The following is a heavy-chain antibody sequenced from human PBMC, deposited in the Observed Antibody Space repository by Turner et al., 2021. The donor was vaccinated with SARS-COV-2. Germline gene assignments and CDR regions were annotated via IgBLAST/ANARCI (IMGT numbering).Heavy chain of an antibody. V-gene: IGHV3-9*01. Sequence: EVQLVESGGGLVQPVSSLRLSCAASGFTFHDYAMHWVRQAPGKSLEWVSGINWNSGSIGYADSVKGRFTISRDNAKNALYLQMSNLGPEDTAFYYCVKDQKQWLVYLAYWGQGTLVTVSS. J-gene: IGHJ4*02. CDR2: INWNSGSI. D-gene: IGHD6-19*01. CDR3: VKDQKQWLVYLAY. CDR1: GFTFHDYA.